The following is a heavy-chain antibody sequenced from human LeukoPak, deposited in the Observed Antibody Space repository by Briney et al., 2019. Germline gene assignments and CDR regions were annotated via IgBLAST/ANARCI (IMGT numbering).Heavy chain of an antibody. CDR3: AKGGSLGY. Sequence: GGSLRLSCAASGFTLSSYEMNWVRQAPGKGLEWVSKISSSGSAIYYADSVKGRFTISRDNAKSSLYLQMNSLRVEDTAVYYCAKGGSLGYWGQGTLVTVSS. D-gene: IGHD6-19*01. J-gene: IGHJ4*02. V-gene: IGHV3-48*03. CDR1: GFTLSSYE. CDR2: ISSSGSAI.